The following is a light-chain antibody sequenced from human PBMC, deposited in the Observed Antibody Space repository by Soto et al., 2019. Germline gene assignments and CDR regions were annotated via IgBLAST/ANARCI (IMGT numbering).Light chain of an antibody. CDR2: LNSDGSH. CDR1: SGHSSYA. Sequence: QLVLTQSPSASASLGASVKLTCTLRSGHSSYAIAWHQQQPEKGPRYLMKLNSDGSHSKGDGIPDRFSGSSSGAERYLTISCLQSEDEADYYCQTWGTGIHVVFGGGTKVTVL. J-gene: IGLJ2*01. V-gene: IGLV4-69*01. CDR3: QTWGTGIHVV.